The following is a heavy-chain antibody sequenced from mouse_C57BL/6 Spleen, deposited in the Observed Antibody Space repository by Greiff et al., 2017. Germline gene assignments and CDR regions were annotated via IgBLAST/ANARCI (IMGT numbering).Heavy chain of an antibody. CDR3: ARSARDYAMDY. J-gene: IGHJ4*01. V-gene: IGHV1-26*01. Sequence: VQLQQSGPELVKPGASVKISCKASGYTFTDYYMNWVKQSHGKSLEWIGDINPNNGGTSYNQKFKGKATLTVDKSSSTAYMELRSLTSEDSAVYYCARSARDYAMDYWGQGTSVTVSS. CDR2: INPNNGGT. CDR1: GYTFTDYY. D-gene: IGHD3-3*01.